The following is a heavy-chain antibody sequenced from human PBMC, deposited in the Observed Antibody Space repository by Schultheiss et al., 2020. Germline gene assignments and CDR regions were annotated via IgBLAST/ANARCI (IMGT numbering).Heavy chain of an antibody. V-gene: IGHV4-59*12. D-gene: IGHD3-3*01. CDR3: ARADFWSGYPNWFDP. J-gene: IGHJ5*02. Sequence: SETLSLTCAVYGGSFSGYYWSWIRQQPGKGLEWIGYLYYSGSTNYNPSLKSRVTVSVDTSKNQVSLKLSSVTAADTAVYYCARADFWSGYPNWFDPWGQGTLVTVSS. CDR1: GGSFSGYY. CDR2: LYYSGST.